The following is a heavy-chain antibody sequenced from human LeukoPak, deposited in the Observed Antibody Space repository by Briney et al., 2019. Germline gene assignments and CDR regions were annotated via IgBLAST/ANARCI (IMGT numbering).Heavy chain of an antibody. Sequence: SETLSLTCTVSGGSISSYYWSWIRQPPGKGLEWIGYIYYSGSTYYNPSLKSRVTISVDTSKNQFSLKLSSVTAADTAVYYCARMPYCSSTSCYTPANWFDPWGQGTLVTVSS. D-gene: IGHD2-2*02. J-gene: IGHJ5*02. V-gene: IGHV4-59*06. CDR2: IYYSGST. CDR3: ARMPYCSSTSCYTPANWFDP. CDR1: GGSISSYY.